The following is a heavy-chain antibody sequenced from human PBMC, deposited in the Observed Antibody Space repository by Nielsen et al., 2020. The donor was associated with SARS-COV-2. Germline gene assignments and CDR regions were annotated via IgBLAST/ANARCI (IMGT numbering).Heavy chain of an antibody. D-gene: IGHD3-22*01. V-gene: IGHV4-39*01. J-gene: IGHJ4*02. CDR1: GGSISSSSYY. CDR3: ARRPVNMIVVVRKSYYFDY. Sequence: SETLSLTCTVSGGSISSSSYYWGWIRQPPGKGLEWIGSIYYSGSTYYNPSLKSRVTISVDTSKNQFSLKLSSVTAADTAVYYCARRPVNMIVVVRKSYYFDYWGQGTLVTVSS. CDR2: IYYSGST.